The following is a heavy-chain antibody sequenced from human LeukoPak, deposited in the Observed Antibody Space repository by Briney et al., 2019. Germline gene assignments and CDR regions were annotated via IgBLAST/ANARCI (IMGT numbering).Heavy chain of an antibody. D-gene: IGHD4-17*01. CDR2: INTDGFST. CDR1: GFTFSSYW. Sequence: GGSLRLSCAASGFTFSSYWMHWVRQPPGKGLVYIACINTDGFSTSYADSVKGRFTISRDNAKNTLYLQMNSLRAEDTAVYYCARSRTYGDYGRGLDYWGQGTLVTVSS. V-gene: IGHV3-74*01. J-gene: IGHJ4*02. CDR3: ARSRTYGDYGRGLDY.